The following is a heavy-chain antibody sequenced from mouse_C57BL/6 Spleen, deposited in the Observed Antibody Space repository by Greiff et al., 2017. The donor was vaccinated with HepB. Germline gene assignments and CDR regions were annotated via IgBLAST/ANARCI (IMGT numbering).Heavy chain of an antibody. V-gene: IGHV5-6*01. CDR2: ISSVGSYP. Sequence: EVQGVESGGDLVKPGGSLKLSCAASGFTFSSYGMSWVRPTPDKRLEWVATISSVGSYPYYPDSVKGRFTISRDNAKNTLYLQMSSLKAEDTAMYYCARQRGTAQATFDDWGQGTTRTVSS. CDR1: GFTFSSYG. D-gene: IGHD3-2*02. CDR3: ARQRGTAQATFDD. J-gene: IGHJ2*01.